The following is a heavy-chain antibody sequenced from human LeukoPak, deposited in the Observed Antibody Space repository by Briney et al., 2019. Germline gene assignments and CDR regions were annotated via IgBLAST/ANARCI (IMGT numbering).Heavy chain of an antibody. D-gene: IGHD4-17*01. Sequence: GASVKVSCKASGGTFSSYAISWVRQAPGQGLEWMGWISAYNGNTNYAQKLQGRVTMTTDTSTSTAYMELRSLRSDDTAVYYCAREPNGDYFDYWGQGTLVTVSS. CDR3: AREPNGDYFDY. CDR1: GGTFSSYA. V-gene: IGHV1-18*01. CDR2: ISAYNGNT. J-gene: IGHJ4*02.